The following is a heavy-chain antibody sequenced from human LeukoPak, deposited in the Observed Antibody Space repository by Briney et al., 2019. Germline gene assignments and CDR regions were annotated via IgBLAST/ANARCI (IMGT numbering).Heavy chain of an antibody. CDR3: AKDRRDSSGYYYGLGGY. CDR2: ISASGGRI. Sequence: GGSLRLSCAASGFTFSSYAMSWVRQAPGKGLEWVSGISASGGRIYYADSVKGRFTISRDNSKNTLYLQMNSLRAEDTAVYYCAKDRRDSSGYYYGLGGYWGQGTLVTVSS. CDR1: GFTFSSYA. J-gene: IGHJ4*02. D-gene: IGHD3-22*01. V-gene: IGHV3-23*01.